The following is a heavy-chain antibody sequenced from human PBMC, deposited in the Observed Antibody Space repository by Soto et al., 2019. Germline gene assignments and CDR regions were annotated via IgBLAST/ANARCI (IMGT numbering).Heavy chain of an antibody. V-gene: IGHV1-18*01. CDR2: ISGYSGNI. J-gene: IGHJ3*02. Sequence: QVQLVQSGAEVKKPGASVKVSCKASGYIFTSYGINWVRQAPGQGLEWLGWISGYSGNIIYEQSLQGRVNMTTDSSTNTAYMELRSLRSDDTAAFYCARRSSTRPGATALDIWGQGTMLTVSS. CDR1: GYIFTSYG. D-gene: IGHD6-6*01. CDR3: ARRSSTRPGATALDI.